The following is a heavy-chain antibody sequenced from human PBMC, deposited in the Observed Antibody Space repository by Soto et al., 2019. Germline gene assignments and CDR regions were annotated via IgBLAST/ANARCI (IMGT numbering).Heavy chain of an antibody. CDR3: AKVGNDFWSGSYYYYYYMDV. Sequence: GGSLRLSCAASGFTFSSYAMSWVRQAPGKGLEWVSAISGSGGITYYADSVKGRFTISRDNSKNTLYLQMNSLRAEDTAVYYCAKVGNDFWSGSYYYYYYMDVWGKGTTVTVSS. CDR2: ISGSGGIT. CDR1: GFTFSSYA. J-gene: IGHJ6*03. V-gene: IGHV3-23*01. D-gene: IGHD3-3*01.